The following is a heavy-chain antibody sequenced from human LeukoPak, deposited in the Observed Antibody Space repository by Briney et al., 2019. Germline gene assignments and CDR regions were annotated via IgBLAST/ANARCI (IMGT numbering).Heavy chain of an antibody. CDR2: ISSTGGTI. Sequence: PGGSLRLSCGASGFTFSDYYMSWIRQAPGKGLEWVSFISSTGGTIYYADSVKGRFTVSRDNGKNSLLLQMNSLRAEDTALYYCARGHSRAAFDIWGQGTVVAVSS. J-gene: IGHJ3*02. CDR3: ARGHSRAAFDI. V-gene: IGHV3-11*04. CDR1: GFTFSDYY.